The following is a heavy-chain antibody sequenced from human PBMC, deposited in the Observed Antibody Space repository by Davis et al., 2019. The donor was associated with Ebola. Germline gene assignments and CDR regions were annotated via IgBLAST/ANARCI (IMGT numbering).Heavy chain of an antibody. V-gene: IGHV4-39*07. D-gene: IGHD3-22*01. CDR1: GDSISSSTYY. CDR2: VSYSGST. CDR3: ARVGDYEKTFDY. J-gene: IGHJ4*02. Sequence: PSETLSLTCTVSGDSISSSTYYWGWIRQPPGKGLEWIGAVSYSGSTYYNPSLKSRVTISVDTSKNQFSLKLSSVTAADTAVYYCARVGDYEKTFDYWGQGTLVTVSS.